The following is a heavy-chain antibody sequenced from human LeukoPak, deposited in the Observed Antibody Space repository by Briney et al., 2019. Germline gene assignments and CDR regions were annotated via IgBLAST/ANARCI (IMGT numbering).Heavy chain of an antibody. J-gene: IGHJ5*02. Sequence: SETLSLTCAVYGGSFSGYYWSWIRQPPGKGPEWIGEINHSGSTNYNPSLKSRVTISVDTSKNQFSLKLSSVTAADTAVYYCARLRFDPWGQGTLVTVSS. CDR1: GGSFSGYY. CDR3: ARLRFDP. V-gene: IGHV4-34*01. CDR2: INHSGST.